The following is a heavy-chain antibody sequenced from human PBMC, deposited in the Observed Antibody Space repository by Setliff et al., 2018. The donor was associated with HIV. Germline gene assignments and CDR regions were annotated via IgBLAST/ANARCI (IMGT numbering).Heavy chain of an antibody. J-gene: IGHJ4*02. CDR3: ARDLDSAYDKTLDY. CDR1: GYTFTRYD. D-gene: IGHD5-12*01. V-gene: IGHV1-8*01. Sequence: ASVKVSCKASGYTFTRYDIKWVRQATGQGLEWMGWMNPNSGNTGYAQKFQGRVTMTRDTFTSTVYMELSSLRSEDTAVYYCARDLDSAYDKTLDYWGQGTLVTVSS. CDR2: MNPNSGNT.